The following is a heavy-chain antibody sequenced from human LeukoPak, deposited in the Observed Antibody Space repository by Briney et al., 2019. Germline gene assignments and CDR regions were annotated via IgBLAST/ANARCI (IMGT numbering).Heavy chain of an antibody. CDR2: ISYDGSNK. D-gene: IGHD2-2*01. CDR3: ALYCSSTSCYSDY. V-gene: IGHV3-30*04. J-gene: IGHJ4*02. Sequence: GGSLRLSCAASGFTFSSYAMHWVRKAPGKGLEWVAVISYDGSNKYYADSVKGRFTISRDNSKNTLYLQMNSLRAEDTAVYYCALYCSSTSCYSDYWGQGTLVTVSS. CDR1: GFTFSSYA.